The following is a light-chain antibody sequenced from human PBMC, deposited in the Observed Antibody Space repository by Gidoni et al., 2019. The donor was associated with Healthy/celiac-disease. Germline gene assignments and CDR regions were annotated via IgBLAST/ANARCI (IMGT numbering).Light chain of an antibody. Sequence: ELVLTQSPATLSLSPGERATLSCRASQSVSSYLAWYQQKPGQAHRLLIYDASNRATGIPARFSGSGSGTDVTLTISSLEPEDFAVYYCQQRSNPITFGQGTRLEIK. CDR2: DAS. J-gene: IGKJ5*01. V-gene: IGKV3-11*01. CDR3: QQRSNPIT. CDR1: QSVSSY.